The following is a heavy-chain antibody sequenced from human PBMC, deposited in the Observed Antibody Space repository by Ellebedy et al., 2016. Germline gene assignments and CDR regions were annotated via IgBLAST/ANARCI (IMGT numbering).Heavy chain of an antibody. J-gene: IGHJ6*04. D-gene: IGHD2/OR15-2a*01. V-gene: IGHV4-30-4*01. CDR2: IYWAGST. Sequence: SETLSLXCTVSGGYLGGKDHYWAWIRQSPGKGLEWIGYIYWAGSTYYNPSLERRVSMSIDTSQNKFTLNLRSVTVADTAVFYCARVYVPYPMLGRPTSYFRLDVWGKGTTVTVSS. CDR1: GGYLGGKDHY. CDR3: ARVYVPYPMLGRPTSYFRLDV.